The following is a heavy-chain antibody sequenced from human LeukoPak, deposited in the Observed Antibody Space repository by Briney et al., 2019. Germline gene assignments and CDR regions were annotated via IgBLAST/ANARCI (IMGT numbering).Heavy chain of an antibody. CDR3: ARALLRYCSSTSCYWFDP. CDR2: IIPIFGTA. CDR1: GYTFTSYG. D-gene: IGHD2-2*01. J-gene: IGHJ5*02. Sequence: ASVKVSCKASGYTFTSYGISWVRQAPGQGLEWMGGIIPIFGTANYAQKFQGRVTITADESTGTAYMELSSLRSEDTAMYYCARALLRYCSSTSCYWFDPWGQGTLVTVSS. V-gene: IGHV1-69*13.